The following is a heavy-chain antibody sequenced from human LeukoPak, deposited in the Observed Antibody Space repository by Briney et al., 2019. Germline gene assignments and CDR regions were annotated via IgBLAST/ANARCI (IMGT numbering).Heavy chain of an antibody. D-gene: IGHD2-2*01. CDR1: GGSISSGDYY. CDR3: ARTLPYQLLSFDY. CDR2: IYYSGST. Sequence: NPSQILSLTCTVSGGSISSGDYYWSWIRQPPGKGLEWIGYIYYSGSTYYNPSLKSRVTISVDTSKNQFSLKLSSVTAADTAVYYCARTLPYQLLSFDYWGQGTLVTVSS. V-gene: IGHV4-30-4*01. J-gene: IGHJ4*02.